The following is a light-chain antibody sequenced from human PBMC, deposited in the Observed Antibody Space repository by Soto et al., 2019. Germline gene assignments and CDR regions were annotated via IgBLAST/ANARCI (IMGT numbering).Light chain of an antibody. Sequence: DIQMTQSLSTLSGSVGDRVTITCRASQGINNFLAWYQQRPGKAPKLLIFGASTLQSGVPSRFSGSGYGTDFTLTISSLQPEDVATYYCQKYDRDPPGTFGQGTKVDIK. CDR2: GAS. J-gene: IGKJ1*01. V-gene: IGKV1-27*01. CDR1: QGINNF. CDR3: QKYDRDPPGT.